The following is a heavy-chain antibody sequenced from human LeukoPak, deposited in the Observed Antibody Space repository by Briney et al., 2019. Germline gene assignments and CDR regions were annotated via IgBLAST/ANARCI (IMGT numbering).Heavy chain of an antibody. D-gene: IGHD2-21*01. Sequence: ASVKVSCKAPGYTFTSYYMHWVRQAPGQGLEWMGIINPSGGSTSYAQKFQGRVTMTRDTSTSTVYMELSSLRSEDTAVYYCARDPYCGGDCDSKGDYWGQGTLVTVSS. CDR3: ARDPYCGGDCDSKGDY. CDR2: INPSGGST. J-gene: IGHJ4*02. V-gene: IGHV1-46*01. CDR1: GYTFTSYY.